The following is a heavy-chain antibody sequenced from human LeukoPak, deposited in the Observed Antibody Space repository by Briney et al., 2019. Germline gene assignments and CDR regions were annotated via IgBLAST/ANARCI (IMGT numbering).Heavy chain of an antibody. CDR2: TSGSGGST. CDR1: GFTFSSYA. J-gene: IGHJ3*02. CDR3: AKASFDWFPPYDAFDI. V-gene: IGHV3-23*01. Sequence: PGGSLRLSYAASGFTFSSYAMSWVRQAPGKGLEWVSATSGSGGSTYYADSVKGRFTISRDNSKNTLYLQMNSLRAEDTAVYYCAKASFDWFPPYDAFDIWGQGAMVTVSS. D-gene: IGHD3-9*01.